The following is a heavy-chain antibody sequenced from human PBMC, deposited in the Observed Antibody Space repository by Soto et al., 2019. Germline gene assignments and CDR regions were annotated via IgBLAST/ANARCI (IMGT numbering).Heavy chain of an antibody. V-gene: IGHV4-30-4*01. Sequence: PSETLSLTCTVSGGSISSGDYYWNWIRQPPGKGLEWIGYIYYSGSTYYNPSLKSRVTISVDTSKNQFSLKLSSVTAADTAVYYCARGALEPEYYFDYWGQGTLVTVSS. CDR2: IYYSGST. CDR3: ARGALEPEYYFDY. D-gene: IGHD1-1*01. CDR1: GGSISSGDYY. J-gene: IGHJ4*02.